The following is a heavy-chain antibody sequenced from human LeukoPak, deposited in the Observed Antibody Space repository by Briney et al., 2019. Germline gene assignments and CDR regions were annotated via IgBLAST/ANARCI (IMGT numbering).Heavy chain of an antibody. Sequence: GGSLRLSCAASGFTFSNHWMYWVRQAPGKGLEWVANIKQDGSKIYYVDSVKGRFTITRNNANNSLFLQMNSLRADDTAVYYCVAGDAFGFWGQGTLVAVSS. CDR3: VAGDAFGF. D-gene: IGHD6-13*01. CDR1: GFTFSNHW. CDR2: IKQDGSKI. J-gene: IGHJ3*01. V-gene: IGHV3-7*01.